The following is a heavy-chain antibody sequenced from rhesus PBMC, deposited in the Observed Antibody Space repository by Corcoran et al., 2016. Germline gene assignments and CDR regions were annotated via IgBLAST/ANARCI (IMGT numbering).Heavy chain of an antibody. CDR2: IGGSRRPP. V-gene: IGHV4S5*01. CDR3: ARDTTVAAIDY. J-gene: IGHJ4*01. CDR1: GGSISGYY. D-gene: IGHD4-29*01. Sequence: QVQLEESGPGLVKPSETLSLTCAVSGGSISGYYWNWIRQPTGKGLEWIGYIGGSRRPPDSTPARKSLVTIPADTSKNQLSLRLRSVTAADTAVYYCARDTTVAAIDYWGQGVLVTVSS.